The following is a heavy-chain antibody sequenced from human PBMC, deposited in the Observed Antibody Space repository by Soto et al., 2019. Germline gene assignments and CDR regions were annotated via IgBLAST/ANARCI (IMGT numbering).Heavy chain of an antibody. CDR3: ARVGRYYGSGRYYFDY. CDR1: GFTVSSNY. V-gene: IGHV3-66*01. Sequence: EVQLVESGGGLVQPGGSLRLSCAASGFTVSSNYMSWVRQAPGKGLEWVSVIYSGGSTYYADSVKGRFTISRDNSKNPLYLQMNSLRAEDTAVYYCARVGRYYGSGRYYFDYWGQGTLVTVSS. J-gene: IGHJ4*02. CDR2: IYSGGST. D-gene: IGHD3-10*01.